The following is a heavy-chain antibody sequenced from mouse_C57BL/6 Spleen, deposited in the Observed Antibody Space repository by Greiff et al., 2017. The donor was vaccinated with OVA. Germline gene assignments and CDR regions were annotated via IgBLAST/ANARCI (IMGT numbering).Heavy chain of an antibody. V-gene: IGHV2-6-1*01. Sequence: QVHVKQSGPGLVAPSQSLSITCTVSGFSLTSYGVHWVRQPPGKGLEWLVVIWSDGSTTYNSALKSRLSISKDNSKSQVFLKMNSLQTDDTAMYYCARQGLYYGSSSAMDYWGQGTSVTVSS. J-gene: IGHJ4*01. D-gene: IGHD1-1*01. CDR3: ARQGLYYGSSSAMDY. CDR2: IWSDGST. CDR1: GFSLTSYG.